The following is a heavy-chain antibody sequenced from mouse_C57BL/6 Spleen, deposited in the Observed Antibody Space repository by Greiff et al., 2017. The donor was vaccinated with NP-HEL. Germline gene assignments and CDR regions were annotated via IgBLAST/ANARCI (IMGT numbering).Heavy chain of an antibody. J-gene: IGHJ2*01. D-gene: IGHD2-3*01. CDR2: ISYSGST. Sequence: VQLQQSGPGMVKPSQSLSLTCTVTGYSITSGYDWHWIRHFPGNKLEWMGYISYSGSTNYNPSLKSRISITPDTSKNHFFLKLNSVTTEDTATYYCARRGNDGYFFDYWGQGTTLTVSS. V-gene: IGHV3-1*01. CDR1: GYSITSGYD. CDR3: ARRGNDGYFFDY.